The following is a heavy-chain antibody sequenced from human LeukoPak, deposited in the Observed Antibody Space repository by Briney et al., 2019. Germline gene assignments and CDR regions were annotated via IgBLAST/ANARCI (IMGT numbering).Heavy chain of an antibody. D-gene: IGHD3-10*01. CDR2: IYYSGST. CDR1: GGSVSSGSYY. Sequence: PSETLSLTCTVSGGSVSSGSYYWSWIRQPPGKGLEWIGYIYYSGSTNYNPSFKSRVTISVDTSKNQSSLKLSSVTAADTAVYYCARLREEDFDYWGQGTLVTVSS. V-gene: IGHV4-61*01. J-gene: IGHJ4*02. CDR3: ARLREEDFDY.